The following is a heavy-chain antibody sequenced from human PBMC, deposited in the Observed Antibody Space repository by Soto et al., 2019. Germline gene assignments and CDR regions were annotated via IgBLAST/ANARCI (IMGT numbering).Heavy chain of an antibody. J-gene: IGHJ4*02. D-gene: IGHD3-22*01. CDR1: GFNFSTYS. CDR3: VKDGQVVANPFES. Sequence: GGSLGLACLTSGFNFSTYSMHWVRPAPGKGLEYVSVVSNTDGRTTSYADSVKGRFTISRDNSKNTLYLQMSSLRTEDTAVYHCVKDGQVVANPFESWGQGTLVTVSS. CDR2: VSNTDGRTT. V-gene: IGHV3-64D*06.